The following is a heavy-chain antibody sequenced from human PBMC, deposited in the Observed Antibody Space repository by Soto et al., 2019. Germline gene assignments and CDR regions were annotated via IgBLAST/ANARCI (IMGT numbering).Heavy chain of an antibody. CDR1: GFTFSSYG. J-gene: IGHJ4*02. V-gene: IGHV3-30*03. CDR3: ALGSRDGYNLDY. Sequence: QVQLVESGGGVVQPGRSLRLSCAASGFTFSSYGMHWVRQAPGKGLEWVAVISYDGSNKYYADSVKGRFTISRDNSKNTLYLQMNSLRAEDTAVYYCALGSRDGYNLDYWGQGTLVTVSS. D-gene: IGHD5-12*01. CDR2: ISYDGSNK.